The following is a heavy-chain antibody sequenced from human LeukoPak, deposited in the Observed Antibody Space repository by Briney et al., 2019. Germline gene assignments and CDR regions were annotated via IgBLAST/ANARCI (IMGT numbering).Heavy chain of an antibody. D-gene: IGHD6-13*01. V-gene: IGHV4-38-2*02. CDR3: ARAYSSSWYWNWFDP. CDR1: GYSISSDYY. J-gene: IGHJ5*02. Sequence: SETLSLTCTVSGYSISSDYYWGWIRQPPGKGLEWIGSIHHSGRTYYNPSLKSRVTISVDTSKNQFSLKLSSVTAADTAVYYCARAYSSSWYWNWFDPWGQGTLVTVSS. CDR2: IHHSGRT.